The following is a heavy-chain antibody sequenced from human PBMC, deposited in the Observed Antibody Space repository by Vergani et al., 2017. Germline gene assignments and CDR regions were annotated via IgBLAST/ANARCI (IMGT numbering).Heavy chain of an antibody. CDR1: GGTFSSYT. V-gene: IGHV1-69*08. CDR3: AREDFDSSGYFDY. D-gene: IGHD3-22*01. CDR2: IIPILGIA. Sequence: QVHLVQSVAEVKKPGASVTVSCKASGGTFSSYTISGVRQAPGQGLEWMGRIIPILGIANYAQKFQGRVTITADKSTSTAYMELSSLRSEDTAVYYCAREDFDSSGYFDYWGQGTLVTVSS. J-gene: IGHJ4*02.